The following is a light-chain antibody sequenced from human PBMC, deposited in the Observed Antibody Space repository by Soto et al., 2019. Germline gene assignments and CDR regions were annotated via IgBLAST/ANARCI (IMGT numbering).Light chain of an antibody. CDR2: SAS. V-gene: IGKV3-15*01. CDR1: QSLRSN. Sequence: EIVMTQSPVTLSVSPGETVILSFRASQSLRSNLAWYQQKPGQTPRLLIYSASIRAAATPARFSGSGAGTNFSLTISSLQSEDFAVYYCQQHDKLPPAFGQGTKGDI. CDR3: QQHDKLPPA. J-gene: IGKJ1*01.